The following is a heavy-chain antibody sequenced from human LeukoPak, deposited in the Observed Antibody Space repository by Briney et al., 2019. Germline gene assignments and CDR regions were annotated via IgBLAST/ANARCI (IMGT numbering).Heavy chain of an antibody. J-gene: IGHJ3*02. D-gene: IGHD5-18*01. V-gene: IGHV3-21*01. Sequence: GGSLRLSGAAPGFTFSVHNRNWFGQAPGRGLEWVSSISSNSYVHYANSVKGRFTISRDNAKNSLYLQMNSLRAEDTAVYYCARGGMDTAMVDAFDIWGQGTMVTVSS. CDR2: ISSNSYV. CDR3: ARGGMDTAMVDAFDI. CDR1: GFTFSVHN.